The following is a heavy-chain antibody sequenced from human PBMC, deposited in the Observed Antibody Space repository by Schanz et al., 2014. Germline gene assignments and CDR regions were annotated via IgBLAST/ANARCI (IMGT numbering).Heavy chain of an antibody. CDR2: ISNDGSIK. CDR1: GFTFSSYA. CDR3: ASPSGYSDYGTYFDF. Sequence: QVQLLQFGGGVVQPGRSLRLSCAASGFTFSSYAMHWVRQAPGKGLEWVALISNDGSIKYYADSVEGRFTISRDNSRNTRYLQMNSLRTEGTGVDYCASPSGYSDYGTYFDFWGQGTLVTVSS. J-gene: IGHJ4*02. V-gene: IGHV3-30-3*01. D-gene: IGHD5-12*01.